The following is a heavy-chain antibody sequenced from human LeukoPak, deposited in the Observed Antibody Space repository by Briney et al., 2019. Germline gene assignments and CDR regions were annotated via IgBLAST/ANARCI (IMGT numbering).Heavy chain of an antibody. D-gene: IGHD3-10*01. CDR3: ARQPGGYYYYMDL. J-gene: IGHJ6*03. V-gene: IGHV5-51*01. CDR1: GYSFTSYW. CDR2: IYPGDSDP. Sequence: GESLKIPCKGSGYSFTSYWIGWVRQMPGKGLEGMGIIYPGDSDPSYSPSFEGQVPISAEKSISTDYLQWSSLKASDTASYYCARQPGGYYYYMDLWGKGTTVTVSS.